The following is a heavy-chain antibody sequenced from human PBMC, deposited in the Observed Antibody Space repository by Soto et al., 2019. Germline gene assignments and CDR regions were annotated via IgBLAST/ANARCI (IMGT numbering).Heavy chain of an antibody. Sequence: TSETLSLTCAVYGGSFSGYYWSWIRQPPGKGLEWIGGINHSGSTNYNPSLKSRVTISVDTSKNQFSLKLSSVTAADTAVYYCARGARRGYSYGLYYFDYWGQGTLVTVSS. CDR3: ARGARRGYSYGLYYFDY. J-gene: IGHJ4*02. CDR1: GGSFSGYY. D-gene: IGHD5-18*01. V-gene: IGHV4-34*01. CDR2: INHSGST.